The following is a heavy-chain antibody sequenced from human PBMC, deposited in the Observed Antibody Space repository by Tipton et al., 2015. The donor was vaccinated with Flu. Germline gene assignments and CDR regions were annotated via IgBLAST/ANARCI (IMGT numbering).Heavy chain of an antibody. V-gene: IGHV3-20*04. CDR1: GFAFDDYA. J-gene: IGHJ4*02. CDR2: VNWNGGNS. CDR3: ARGRGYCITTTCLLPFDF. Sequence: GSLRLSCAASGFAFDDYAMSWVRQAPGKGLEWVCGVNWNGGNSGYADSVKGRFTISRDNAKNTLYLQLNSLRAEDTAVYYCARGRGYCITTTCLLPFDFWGQRTLVTVSS. D-gene: IGHD2/OR15-2a*01.